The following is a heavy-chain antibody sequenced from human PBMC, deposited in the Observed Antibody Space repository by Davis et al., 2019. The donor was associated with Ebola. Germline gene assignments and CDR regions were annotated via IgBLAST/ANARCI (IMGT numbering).Heavy chain of an antibody. CDR2: ISSGVGVP. Sequence: GGSLRLFCAASGFTFTTYAMMWVRQAPGKGPEWVSSISSGVGVPYYADSVKDRFTISRDNSKNTLFMQMNSLRAEDTAVYYCAKDTSNIWFDVWGQGTMVTVS. CDR3: AKDTSNIWFDV. V-gene: IGHV3-23*01. CDR1: GFTFTTYA. J-gene: IGHJ3*01. D-gene: IGHD1-26*01.